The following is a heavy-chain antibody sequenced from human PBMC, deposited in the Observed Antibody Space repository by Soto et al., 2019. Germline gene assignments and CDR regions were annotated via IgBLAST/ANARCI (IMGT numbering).Heavy chain of an antibody. Sequence: PGGSLSLSCAASGFTFSSYAMSWVRQAPGKGLEWVSAISGSGGSTYYADSVKGRFTISRDNSKNTLYLQMNSLRAEDTAVYYCATALTYQDLYNWFDPWGQGTLVTVSS. CDR2: ISGSGGST. D-gene: IGHD2-2*01. J-gene: IGHJ5*02. CDR1: GFTFSSYA. V-gene: IGHV3-23*01. CDR3: ATALTYQDLYNWFDP.